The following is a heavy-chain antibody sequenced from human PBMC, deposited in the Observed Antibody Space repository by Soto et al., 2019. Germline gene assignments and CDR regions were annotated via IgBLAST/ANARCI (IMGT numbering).Heavy chain of an antibody. D-gene: IGHD2-21*01. J-gene: IGHJ4*02. CDR3: AKDRGGGAVVPDY. CDR2: IWYDGSNE. Sequence: QVQLVESGGGVVQPGRSLRLSCAASGFSFSSYGIHWVRQAPGKGLEWVAVIWYDGSNEYYADSVKGRFSISRDNSKSTVYLQMNSLRAGDTGVYYCAKDRGGGAVVPDYWGQGTLVTVSS. CDR1: GFSFSSYG. V-gene: IGHV3-33*06.